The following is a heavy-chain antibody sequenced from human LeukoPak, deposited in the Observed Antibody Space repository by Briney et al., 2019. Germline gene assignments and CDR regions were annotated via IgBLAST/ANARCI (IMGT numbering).Heavy chain of an antibody. CDR3: ITQKDNGWYSLDY. J-gene: IGHJ4*02. CDR2: IKSKTDGGTT. V-gene: IGHV3-15*01. D-gene: IGHD6-19*01. Sequence: PGGSLRLSCAASGFTFSNAWMTWVRQAPGKGLEWVGLIKSKTDGGTTDYAGPVKGRFTISRDDSKDTLYLQMNSLKTEDTAVYYCITQKDNGWYSLDYWGQGTLVTVSS. CDR1: GFTFSNAW.